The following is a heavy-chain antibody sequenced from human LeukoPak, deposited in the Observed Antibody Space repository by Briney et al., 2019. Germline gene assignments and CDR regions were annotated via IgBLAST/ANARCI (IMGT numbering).Heavy chain of an antibody. CDR1: GFTFSSYW. V-gene: IGHV3-74*01. D-gene: IGHD5-24*01. J-gene: IGHJ3*02. CDR3: ARVRRQRYDAFDI. CDR2: INTDGSST. Sequence: GGSLRLSCAASGFTFSSYWMHWVRQAPGKGLVWVSRINTDGSSTSYADSVKGRFTISRDNAKNTLYLQMNSLRAEDTAVYYCARVRRQRYDAFDIWGQGTMVTVSS.